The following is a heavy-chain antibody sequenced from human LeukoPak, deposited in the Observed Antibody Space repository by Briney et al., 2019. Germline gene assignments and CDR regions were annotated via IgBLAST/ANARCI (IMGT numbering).Heavy chain of an antibody. CDR3: ARINYYDGSGFYRDY. CDR1: GFTFSSYY. V-gene: IGHV3-53*01. J-gene: IGHJ4*02. Sequence: GGSLRLSCAASGFTFSSYYMSWVRQAPGKGLEWVSVIYSGGKTYYADSVKGRFTISRDDSKNTLHLQMNSLRAEDTAVYYCARINYYDGSGFYRDYWGQGTLVTVSS. CDR2: IYSGGKT. D-gene: IGHD3-22*01.